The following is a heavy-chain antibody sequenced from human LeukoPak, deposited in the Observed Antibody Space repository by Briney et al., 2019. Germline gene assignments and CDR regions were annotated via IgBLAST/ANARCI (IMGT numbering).Heavy chain of an antibody. CDR1: GFTFDGYA. CDR3: AKSRFYDIAVAGTGFDY. V-gene: IGHV3-9*01. J-gene: IGHJ4*02. CDR2: ISWNSGSI. D-gene: IGHD6-19*01. Sequence: GRSLRLSCAASGFTFDGYAMHWVRQAPGKGLQWVSGISWNSGSIGYADSVKGRFTISRDNAKNSLYLQMNSLRAEDTALYYCAKSRFYDIAVAGTGFDYWGQGTLVTVSS.